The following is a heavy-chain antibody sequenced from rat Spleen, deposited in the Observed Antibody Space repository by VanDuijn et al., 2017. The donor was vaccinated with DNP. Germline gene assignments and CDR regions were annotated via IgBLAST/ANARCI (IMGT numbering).Heavy chain of an antibody. J-gene: IGHJ4*01. Sequence: EVQLVESGGGLVQPGGSLKLSCAASGFTFSDSYMAWVRQAPTKGLEWVAYISYDGGSTYYGDSVKGRFTISRDNAKSTLYLQMNSLRSEDMATYYCARRGDYDGSYYSYAMDAWGQGTSVTVSS. CDR1: GFTFSDSY. V-gene: IGHV5-22*01. CDR2: ISYDGGST. D-gene: IGHD1-12*02. CDR3: ARRGDYDGSYYSYAMDA.